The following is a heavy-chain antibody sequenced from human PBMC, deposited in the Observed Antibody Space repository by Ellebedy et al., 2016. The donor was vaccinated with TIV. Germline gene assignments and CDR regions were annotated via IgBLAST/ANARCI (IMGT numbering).Heavy chain of an antibody. J-gene: IGHJ4*02. Sequence: GGSLRLXXPASESTFRNYWMHWVRQAPGKGLVWVSRIDFDGSGTSYVDSVKGRFTISRDNAKNMLYLQMNSLRGEDTAVYYCAREVGGGGAYWGQGTLVTVSS. CDR3: AREVGGGGAY. CDR1: ESTFRNYW. CDR2: IDFDGSGT. D-gene: IGHD2-21*01. V-gene: IGHV3-74*01.